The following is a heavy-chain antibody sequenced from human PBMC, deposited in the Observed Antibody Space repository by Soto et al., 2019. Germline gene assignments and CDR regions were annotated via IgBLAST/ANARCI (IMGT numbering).Heavy chain of an antibody. CDR1: GFTFSSYG. V-gene: IGHV3-33*01. CDR2: IWYDGSNK. J-gene: IGHJ4*02. CDR3: ARDGHRGYSYGHFDY. Sequence: GGSLRLSCAASGFTFSSYGMHWVRQAPGKGLEWVAVIWYDGSNKYYADSVKGRFTISRDNSKNTLDLQMNSLRAEDTAVYYCARDGHRGYSYGHFDYWGQGTLVTVSS. D-gene: IGHD5-18*01.